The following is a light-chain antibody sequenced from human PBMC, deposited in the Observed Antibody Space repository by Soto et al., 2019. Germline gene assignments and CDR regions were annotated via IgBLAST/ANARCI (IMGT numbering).Light chain of an antibody. J-gene: IGLJ1*01. CDR1: SSDVGGYNY. CDR2: DVS. CDR3: SSYTSSSTS. V-gene: IGLV2-14*01. Sequence: SALPQPASLSGSPGQSITISCTGTSSDVGGYNYVSWYQQHPGKAPKLMIYDVSNRPSGVSNRFSGSKSGNTASLTISGLQAEDEADYYCSSYTSSSTSFGTGTKVTVL.